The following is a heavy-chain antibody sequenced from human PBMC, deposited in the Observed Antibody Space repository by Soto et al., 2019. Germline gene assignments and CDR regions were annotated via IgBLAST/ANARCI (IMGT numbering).Heavy chain of an antibody. CDR3: TRGLLGGAPSYTFHGMDV. CDR1: GFTFRDHY. CDR2: SRNRVNSHTT. V-gene: IGHV3-72*01. Sequence: EVQLVESGGGLVQPGGSLRLSCAASGFTFRDHYMDWVRQAPGKGLEWVARSRNRVNSHTTEYAASVKGRFTISRDESKSSLYQQMNSLKIDDTAVYYCTRGLLGGAPSYTFHGMDVWGQGTTVTVSS. J-gene: IGHJ6*01. D-gene: IGHD1-26*01.